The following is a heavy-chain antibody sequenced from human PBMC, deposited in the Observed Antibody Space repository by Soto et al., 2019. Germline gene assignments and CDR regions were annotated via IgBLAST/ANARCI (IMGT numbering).Heavy chain of an antibody. CDR3: AKDLAYYGSGSYYIGYYYGMDV. CDR2: ISYDGSNK. V-gene: IGHV3-30*18. J-gene: IGHJ6*02. CDR1: GFTFSSYG. D-gene: IGHD3-10*01. Sequence: QVQLLESGGGVVQPWGSLRLSCAASGFTFSSYGIHWVHQAPGKGLEWVSFISYDGSNKYYADSVKGRFTISRDNSKNTLYLQMHSLRAGDTAVYYCAKDLAYYGSGSYYIGYYYGMDVWGQGTTVRVSS.